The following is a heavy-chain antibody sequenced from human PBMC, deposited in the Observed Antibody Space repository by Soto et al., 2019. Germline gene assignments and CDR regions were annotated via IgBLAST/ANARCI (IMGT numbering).Heavy chain of an antibody. CDR3: VFFTLRTPGFDY. D-gene: IGHD5-12*01. V-gene: IGHV3-23*01. CDR1: GFTFSSYA. Sequence: GGSLRLSCAASGFTFSSYAMSWVRQAPGKGLEWVSAISGSGGSTYYADSVKGRFTISRDNSKNTLYLQMNSLRAEDTAVYYCVFFTLRTPGFDYWGQGTLVTVSS. J-gene: IGHJ4*02. CDR2: ISGSGGST.